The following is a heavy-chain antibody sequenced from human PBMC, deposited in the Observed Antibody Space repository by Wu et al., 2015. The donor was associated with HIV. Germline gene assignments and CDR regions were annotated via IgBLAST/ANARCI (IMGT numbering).Heavy chain of an antibody. Sequence: QVQLVQSGAEVKKPGSSVKVSCKASGGTFSSYAISWVRQAPGQGLEWMGRIIPIFGTANYAQKFQGRVTITADESTSTAYMELSSLRSEDTAVYYCASGLQGEAAVAGGSDYWGQGTLVTVSS. V-gene: IGHV1-69*13. CDR2: IIPIFGTA. CDR3: ASGLQGEAAVAGGSDY. J-gene: IGHJ4*02. CDR1: GGTFSSYA. D-gene: IGHD6-19*01.